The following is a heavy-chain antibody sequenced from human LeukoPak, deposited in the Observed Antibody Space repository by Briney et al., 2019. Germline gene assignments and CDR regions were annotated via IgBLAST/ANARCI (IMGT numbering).Heavy chain of an antibody. D-gene: IGHD1-26*01. J-gene: IGHJ4*02. CDR3: ASKGGVGATMNYFDY. Sequence: ASVKVSCKASGYTFTSYGISWVRQAPGQGLEWMGGIIPIFGTANYAQKFQGRVTITADKSTSTAYMELSSLRSEDTAVYYCASKGGVGATMNYFDYWGQGTLVTVSS. V-gene: IGHV1-69*06. CDR2: IIPIFGTA. CDR1: GYTFTSYG.